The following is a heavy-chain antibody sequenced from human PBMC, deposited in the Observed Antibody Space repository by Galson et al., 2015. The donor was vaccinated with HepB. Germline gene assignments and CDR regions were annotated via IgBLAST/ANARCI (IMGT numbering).Heavy chain of an antibody. V-gene: IGHV3-23*01. Sequence: SLRLSCAASGFTFSSYAMSWVRQAPGKGLEWVSAISGSGGSTYYADSVKGRFTISRDNSKNTLYLQMNSLRAEDTAVYYCAKAPTGRGYCSSTSCYAAHFDYWGQGTLVTVSS. CDR3: AKAPTGRGYCSSTSCYAAHFDY. J-gene: IGHJ4*02. CDR1: GFTFSSYA. D-gene: IGHD2-2*01. CDR2: ISGSGGST.